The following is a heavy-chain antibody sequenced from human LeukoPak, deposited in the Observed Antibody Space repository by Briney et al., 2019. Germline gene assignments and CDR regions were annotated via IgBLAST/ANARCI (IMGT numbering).Heavy chain of an antibody. Sequence: PSETLSLTCTVSGGSISSYYWSWIRQPPGKGLEWIGYIYYSGSTNYNPSLKSRVTISVDTSKNQFSLKLSSVTAADTAVYYCARDAERRSYGPGSYWFDPWGQGTLVTVSS. CDR1: GGSISSYY. J-gene: IGHJ5*02. D-gene: IGHD3-10*01. CDR2: IYYSGST. V-gene: IGHV4-59*01. CDR3: ARDAERRSYGPGSYWFDP.